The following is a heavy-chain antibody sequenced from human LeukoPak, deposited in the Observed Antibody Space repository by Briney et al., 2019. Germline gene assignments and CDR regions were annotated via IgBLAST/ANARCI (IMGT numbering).Heavy chain of an antibody. J-gene: IGHJ4*02. V-gene: IGHV3-30*04. D-gene: IGHD1-26*01. CDR2: ISYDGSNK. CDR1: GFTFSSYA. Sequence: QPGGSLRLSCAASGFTFSSYAMHWVRQAPGKGLEWVAVISYDGSNKYYADSVKGRFTISRDNSKNTLYLQMNSLRAEDTAVYYCARPQFEGATMKAPFDYWGQGTLVTVSS. CDR3: ARPQFEGATMKAPFDY.